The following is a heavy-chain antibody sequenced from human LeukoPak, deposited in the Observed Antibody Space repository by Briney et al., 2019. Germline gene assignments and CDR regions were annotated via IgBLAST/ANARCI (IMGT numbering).Heavy chain of an antibody. V-gene: IGHV4-39*01. CDR1: GFTFSSYA. D-gene: IGHD4-11*01. Sequence: GSLRLSCAASGFTFSSYAMSWVRQPPGKGLEWIGSIYYSGSTYYNPSLKSRVTISVDTSENQFSLKLSSVTAADTAVYYCARHASMYSSFAYWGQGSLVTASS. CDR3: ARHASMYSSFAY. CDR2: IYYSGST. J-gene: IGHJ4*02.